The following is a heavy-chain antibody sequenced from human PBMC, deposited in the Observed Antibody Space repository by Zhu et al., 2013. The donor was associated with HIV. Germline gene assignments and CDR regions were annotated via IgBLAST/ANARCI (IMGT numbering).Heavy chain of an antibody. V-gene: IGHV1-46*01. CDR2: INPSGGST. CDR3: ARDLATIFGGAYYFDY. CDR1: GYTFTSYY. J-gene: IGHJ4*02. Sequence: QMQLVQSGAEVKKPGASVKVSCKASGYTFTSYYMHWVRQAPGQGLEWMGIINPSGGSTSYAQKFQGRVTMTRDTSTSTVYMELSSLRSEDTAVYYCARDLATIFGGAYYFDYWGQGTLVTVSS. D-gene: IGHD3-3*01.